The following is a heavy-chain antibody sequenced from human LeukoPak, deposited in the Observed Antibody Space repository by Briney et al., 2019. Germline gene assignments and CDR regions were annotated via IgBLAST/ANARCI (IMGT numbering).Heavy chain of an antibody. CDR3: ASIPPWGSDQDY. CDR2: ISGSGGST. D-gene: IGHD3-16*01. V-gene: IGHV3-23*01. Sequence: GGSLRLSCAASGFTFSSYAMSWVRQAPGKGLEWVSAISGSGGSTYYADSVKGRFTISRDKSRNTLYLRMNSLRAEDTAVYYCASIPPWGSDQDYWGQGTLVTVSS. J-gene: IGHJ4*02. CDR1: GFTFSSYA.